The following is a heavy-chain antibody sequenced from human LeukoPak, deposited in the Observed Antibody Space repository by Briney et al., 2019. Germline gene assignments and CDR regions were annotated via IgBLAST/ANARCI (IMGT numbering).Heavy chain of an antibody. Sequence: TSETLSLTCTVSGGSITSDNHYWTWIRQHPGKGLEWIGYIHFSGGTLYNPSLKSRLTISVDTSKSQFSLHLTSVTGADTAVYYCARLGAGVYGIDFWGQGTLVTVSS. V-gene: IGHV4-31*03. CDR3: ARLGAGVYGIDF. CDR1: GGSITSDNHY. CDR2: IHFSGGT. D-gene: IGHD5/OR15-5a*01. J-gene: IGHJ4*02.